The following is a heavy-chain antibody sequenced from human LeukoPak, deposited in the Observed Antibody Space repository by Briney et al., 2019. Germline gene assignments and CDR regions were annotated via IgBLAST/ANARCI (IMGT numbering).Heavy chain of an antibody. J-gene: IGHJ4*02. Sequence: SETLSLTCTVSGGSISSYYWSWIRQPPGKGLEWIGSIYYSGSTYYNPSLKSRVTISVDTSKNQFSLKLSSVTAADTAVYYCASPLGIAARPVDYWGQGTLVTVSS. CDR2: IYYSGST. V-gene: IGHV4-59*12. CDR3: ASPLGIAARPVDY. D-gene: IGHD6-6*01. CDR1: GGSISSYY.